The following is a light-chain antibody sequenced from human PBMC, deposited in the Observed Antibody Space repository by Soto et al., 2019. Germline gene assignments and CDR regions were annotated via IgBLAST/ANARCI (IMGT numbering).Light chain of an antibody. Sequence: NFMLTQPHSVSESPGKTVTISCTRSSGSIARNYVQWYQQRPGSAPTTLIYEDNQGPSGVPDRFSGSIDSSSNSASLTISGLKTEDEADYYCQSYDSSNPVVFGGGTKLTVL. CDR1: SGSIARNY. J-gene: IGLJ2*01. CDR3: QSYDSSNPVV. V-gene: IGLV6-57*04. CDR2: EDN.